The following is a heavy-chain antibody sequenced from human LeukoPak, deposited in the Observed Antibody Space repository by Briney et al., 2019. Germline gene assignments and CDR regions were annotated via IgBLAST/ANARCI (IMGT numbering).Heavy chain of an antibody. V-gene: IGHV4-4*07. CDR2: LYTSGSI. CDR1: GASISRYY. D-gene: IGHD5-24*01. CDR3: ARDLGDGYNRDWFDP. Sequence: SGTLSLTCSVSGASISRYYWNWIRQPAGKRLEWIGRLYTSGSIYYNPSLRSRVTISLDKSKNQFYLRLSSVTAADTAVYYCARDLGDGYNRDWFDPWGQGTLVTVSS. J-gene: IGHJ5*02.